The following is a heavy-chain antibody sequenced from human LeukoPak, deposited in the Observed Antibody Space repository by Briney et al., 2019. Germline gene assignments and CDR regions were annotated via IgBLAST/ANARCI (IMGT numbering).Heavy chain of an antibody. J-gene: IGHJ4*02. Sequence: GGSLRLSCAASGFTFSSYSMNWVRQAPGKGLEWVSYISSSGNTIYYADSVKGRFTISRDNAKNSLYLQMNSLRAEDTAVYYCARELYSGTYNYWGQGTLVTVSS. CDR1: GFTFSSYS. V-gene: IGHV3-48*04. CDR3: ARELYSGTYNY. D-gene: IGHD1-26*01. CDR2: ISSSGNTI.